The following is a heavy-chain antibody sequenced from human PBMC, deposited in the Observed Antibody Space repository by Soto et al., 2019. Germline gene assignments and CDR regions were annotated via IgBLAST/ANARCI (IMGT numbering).Heavy chain of an antibody. CDR2: ISYDGSNK. CDR3: AREYEWANGFDP. J-gene: IGHJ5*02. V-gene: IGHV3-30-3*01. D-gene: IGHD1-26*01. Sequence: QVQLVESGGGVVQPGRSLRLSCAASGFTFSSYAMHWVRQAPGKGLEWVAVISYDGSNKYYADSVKGRFTISRDNSKNTLYLQMNSLRAEDTAVYYCAREYEWANGFDPWGQGTLVTVSS. CDR1: GFTFSSYA.